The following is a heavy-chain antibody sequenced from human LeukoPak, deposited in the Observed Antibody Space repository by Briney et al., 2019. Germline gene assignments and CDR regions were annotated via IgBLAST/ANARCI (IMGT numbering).Heavy chain of an antibody. V-gene: IGHV3-23*01. D-gene: IGHD2-15*01. Sequence: PGGSLRLSCAASGFTFSSYAMSWVRQAPGKGLEWVSAISGSGGSTYYADSVKGRFTISRDNSKNTLYLQVNSLRAEDTAVYYCAKASTTIHLLGWFDPWGQGTLVTVSS. CDR1: GFTFSSYA. J-gene: IGHJ5*02. CDR2: ISGSGGST. CDR3: AKASTTIHLLGWFDP.